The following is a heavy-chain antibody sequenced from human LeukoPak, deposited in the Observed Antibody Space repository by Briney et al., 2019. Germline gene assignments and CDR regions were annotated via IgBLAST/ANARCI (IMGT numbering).Heavy chain of an antibody. V-gene: IGHV3-23*01. Sequence: PGGSLRLSCAASGFTFSSYAMSWVRQAPGKGLEWVSLISGSGGTTYYADSVKGRFTISRDNSKNTLFLQMYSLRAEDTAAYYRAKPREYSSTWFGVDHWGQGSLVTVSS. CDR1: GFTFSSYA. CDR2: ISGSGGTT. J-gene: IGHJ4*02. CDR3: AKPREYSSTWFGVDH. D-gene: IGHD6-13*01.